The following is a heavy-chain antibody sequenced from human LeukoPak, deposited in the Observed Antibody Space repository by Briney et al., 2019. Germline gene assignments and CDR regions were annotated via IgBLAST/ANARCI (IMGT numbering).Heavy chain of an antibody. CDR3: ARAMSGWNPRNDYFDY. CDR1: GGSISSGGYY. V-gene: IGHV4-31*03. CDR2: IYYSGST. Sequence: SETLSLTCTVSGGSISSGGYYWSWIRQHPGKGLEWIGYIYYSGSTYYNPSLKRRVTISVDTSKSQFSLKLSSVTAADTAVYYCARAMSGWNPRNDYFDYWGQGTLVTVSS. D-gene: IGHD1-1*01. J-gene: IGHJ4*02.